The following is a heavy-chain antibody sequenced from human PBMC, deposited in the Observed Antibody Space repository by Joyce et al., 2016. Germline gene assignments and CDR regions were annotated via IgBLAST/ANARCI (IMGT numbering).Heavy chain of an antibody. V-gene: IGHV4-4*02. CDR3: ARNGAYSQDS. CDR2: IYLGGST. Sequence: QVQLQDSGPGLVKPSGTLSLTCAVSGGSISSAHWWSWVRQPPGKGLEWSGEIYLGGSTTCNPSLKSRVTISVDKSKNQLSLKMNSVTAADTAVYYCARNGAYSQDSWGQGTLVTVSS. J-gene: IGHJ5*01. D-gene: IGHD5-12*01. CDR1: GGSISSAHW.